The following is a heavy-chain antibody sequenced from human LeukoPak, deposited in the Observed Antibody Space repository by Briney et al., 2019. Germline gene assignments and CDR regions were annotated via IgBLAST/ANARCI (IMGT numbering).Heavy chain of an antibody. V-gene: IGHV4-31*03. CDR2: IYYSGST. J-gene: IGHJ6*02. CDR3: ARDANLPGSYYYYYGMDV. D-gene: IGHD4/OR15-4a*01. Sequence: TLSLTCTVSGGSISSGGYYWSWIRQHPGKGLEGIGYIYYSGSTYYNPSLKSRVTISVDTSKNQFSLKLSPVTAADTAVYYCARDANLPGSYYYYYGMDVWGQGTTVTVSS. CDR1: GGSISSGGYY.